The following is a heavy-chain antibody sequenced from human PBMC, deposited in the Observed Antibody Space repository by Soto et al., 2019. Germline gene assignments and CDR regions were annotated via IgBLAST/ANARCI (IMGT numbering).Heavy chain of an antibody. CDR1: GFTFSSYA. D-gene: IGHD3-10*01. Sequence: PGGSLRLSCAASGFTFSSYAMIWVRQAPGKGLEWVSAISGSGGSTYYADSVKGRFTISRDNSKNTLYLQMNSLRAEDTAVYYCAKKNDGSGSYYNSSYGMDVWGQGTTVTVS. J-gene: IGHJ6*02. V-gene: IGHV3-23*01. CDR2: ISGSGGST. CDR3: AKKNDGSGSYYNSSYGMDV.